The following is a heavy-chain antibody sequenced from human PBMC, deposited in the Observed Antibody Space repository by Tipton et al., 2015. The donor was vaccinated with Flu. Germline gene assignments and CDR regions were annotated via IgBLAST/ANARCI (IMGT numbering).Heavy chain of an antibody. CDR2: IYSTGST. D-gene: IGHD2-21*02. J-gene: IGHJ3*02. CDR3: ARDSILTHANTGFDAFDI. Sequence: TLSLTCTISGGSISSHCWTWIRQPAGKGLEWIGRIYSTGSTNYNPSLKNRVTMSVDTSKNQFSLNLTSVTAADTAVYFCARDSILTHANTGFDAFDIWGQGTVVNVSS. V-gene: IGHV4-4*07. CDR1: GGSISSHC.